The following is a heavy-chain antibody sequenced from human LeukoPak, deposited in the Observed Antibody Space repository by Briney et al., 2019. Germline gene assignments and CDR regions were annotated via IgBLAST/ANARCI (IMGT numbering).Heavy chain of an antibody. CDR2: ISSSSSNI. Sequence: PGGSLRLSCAASAFTFSSYSMNCVRQAPGKGREWVSSISSSSSNIYYADSVKGRFTISRDNAKNSLYLQINSLRAAATAVYYWARDPYDSSGTDAFDIWGQGTMVTVSS. V-gene: IGHV3-21*01. D-gene: IGHD3-22*01. CDR1: AFTFSSYS. CDR3: ARDPYDSSGTDAFDI. J-gene: IGHJ3*02.